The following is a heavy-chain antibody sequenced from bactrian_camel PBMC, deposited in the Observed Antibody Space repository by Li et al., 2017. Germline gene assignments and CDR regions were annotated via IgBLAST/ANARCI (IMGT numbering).Heavy chain of an antibody. CDR1: GDTKNYC. CDR3: AADLTARPYGGSCHPTRLIGYEYNY. D-gene: IGHD6*01. Sequence: HVQLVESGGGTAQTGGSLRLSCVASGDTKNYCMAWFRQAPGKEREGVAVLDNVGSTNYADSVKGRFTISKDNAKNTLYLQMNSLKPEDTAMYHCAADLTARPYGGSCHPTRLIGYEYNYWGQGTQVTVS. V-gene: IGHV3S53*01. J-gene: IGHJ4*01. CDR2: LDNVGST.